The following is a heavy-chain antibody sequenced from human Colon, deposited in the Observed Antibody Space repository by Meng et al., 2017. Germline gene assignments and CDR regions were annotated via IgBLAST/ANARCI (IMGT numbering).Heavy chain of an antibody. CDR1: GGSISSGDYY. CDR3: ARGPTTYFDY. D-gene: IGHD4-17*01. Sequence: QMRRLESGPGLVTPSPTLYFTCTVYGGSISSGDYYWSWIRQPPGKGLEWIGYIYYSGSTYYNPSLKSRVTISVDTSKNQFSLKLSSVTAADTAVYYCARGPTTYFDYWGQGTLVTVSS. J-gene: IGHJ4*02. V-gene: IGHV4-30-4*01. CDR2: IYYSGST.